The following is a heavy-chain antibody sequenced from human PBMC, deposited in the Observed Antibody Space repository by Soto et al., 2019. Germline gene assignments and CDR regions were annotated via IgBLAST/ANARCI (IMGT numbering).Heavy chain of an antibody. CDR3: ARDPPPQGYCSGGSCYDWFDP. J-gene: IGHJ5*02. V-gene: IGHV1-69*04. Sequence: SVKVSCKASGGTFSSYTISWVRQAPGQGLEWMGRIIPILGIANYAQKFQGRVTITADKSTSTAYMELSSLRSEDTAVYYCARDPPPQGYCSGGSCYDWFDPWGQGTLVTVSS. CDR1: GGTFSSYT. D-gene: IGHD2-15*01. CDR2: IIPILGIA.